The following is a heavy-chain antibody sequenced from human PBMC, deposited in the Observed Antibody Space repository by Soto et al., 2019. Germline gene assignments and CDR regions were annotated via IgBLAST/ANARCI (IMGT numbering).Heavy chain of an antibody. J-gene: IGHJ4*02. CDR3: ARIYRRDGNKYADY. CDR2: ISASSTTV. CDR1: EFTFSSFN. Sequence: EVHLVESGGGLVQPGESLRLSCAASEFTFSSFNMHWVRQAPGKGLEWVSYISASSTTVYYGDSVKGRFTISRDNAKNSLYLQINSLRDEDTAVYYCARIYRRDGNKYADYWGQGTLVTVSS. V-gene: IGHV3-48*02. D-gene: IGHD3-16*02.